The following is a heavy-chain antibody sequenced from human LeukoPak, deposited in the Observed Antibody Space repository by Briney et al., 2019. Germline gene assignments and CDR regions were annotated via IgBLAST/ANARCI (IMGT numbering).Heavy chain of an antibody. CDR3: ARHIGGGIEDMDV. CDR1: GRSIGTFY. CDR2: IYVTGT. D-gene: IGHD3-16*02. Sequence: KPSETLSLTCTVSGRSIGTFYWSWIRQSPGKGLEWIGYIYVTGTRYNPYLQSRVTISVDRSRNQFFLKLSSVTAADTAVYYCARHIGGGIEDMDVWGKGTKVIVSS. V-gene: IGHV4-59*08. J-gene: IGHJ6*03.